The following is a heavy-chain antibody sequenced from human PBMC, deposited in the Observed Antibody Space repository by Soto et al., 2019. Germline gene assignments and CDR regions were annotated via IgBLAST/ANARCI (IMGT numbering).Heavy chain of an antibody. CDR1: GGSISSSSYY. Sequence: SETLSLTCTVSGGSISSSSYYWGWIRQPPGKGLEWIGSIYYSGSTYYNPSLKSRVTISVDTSKNQFSLKLSSVTAADTAVYYCARAPRGTSYYYDSSGYFDAFDIWGQGTMVTVSS. CDR3: ARAPRGTSYYYDSSGYFDAFDI. D-gene: IGHD3-22*01. CDR2: IYYSGST. V-gene: IGHV4-39*07. J-gene: IGHJ3*02.